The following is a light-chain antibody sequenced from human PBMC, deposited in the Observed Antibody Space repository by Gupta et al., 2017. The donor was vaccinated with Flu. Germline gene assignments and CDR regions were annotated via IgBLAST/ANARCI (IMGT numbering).Light chain of an antibody. Sequence: ERAALSSRASQSVSNNLAWYQQNPGQAPRLLIYDSYTRATGIPVRFSVGGSGSEFTLTISSRQSEDFAFYYCQQYNNWPPWTFGQGTKVEIK. CDR1: QSVSNN. J-gene: IGKJ1*01. CDR2: DSY. V-gene: IGKV3-15*01. CDR3: QQYNNWPPWT.